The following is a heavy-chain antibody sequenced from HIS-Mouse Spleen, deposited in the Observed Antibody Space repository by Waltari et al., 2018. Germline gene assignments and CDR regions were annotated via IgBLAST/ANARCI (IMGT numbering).Heavy chain of an antibody. CDR3: ARVGYSGYDYYYYYGMDV. D-gene: IGHD5-12*01. Sequence: QLQLPESGPGLVKPSETLSLTCTVSGGSISSSSYSLGWIRPPPGKGLEWIGSIYYSGSTYYNPSLKSRVTISVDTSKNQFSLKLSSVTAADTAVYYCARVGYSGYDYYYYYGMDVWGQGTTVTVSS. V-gene: IGHV4-39*07. J-gene: IGHJ6*02. CDR1: GGSISSSSYS. CDR2: IYYSGST.